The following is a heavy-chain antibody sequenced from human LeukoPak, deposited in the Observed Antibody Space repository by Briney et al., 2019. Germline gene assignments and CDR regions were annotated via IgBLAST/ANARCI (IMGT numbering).Heavy chain of an antibody. CDR1: GFTFSDYY. V-gene: IGHV3-11*01. Sequence: GGSLRLTCAASGFTFSDYYMSWIRQAPGKGLEWVSYISSSGSTIYYADSVKGRFTISRDNAKNSLYLQMNSLRAEDTAVYYCARGSPPYYDFWSGLNQYYFDYWGQGTLVTVSS. J-gene: IGHJ4*02. CDR3: ARGSPPYYDFWSGLNQYYFDY. D-gene: IGHD3-3*01. CDR2: ISSSGSTI.